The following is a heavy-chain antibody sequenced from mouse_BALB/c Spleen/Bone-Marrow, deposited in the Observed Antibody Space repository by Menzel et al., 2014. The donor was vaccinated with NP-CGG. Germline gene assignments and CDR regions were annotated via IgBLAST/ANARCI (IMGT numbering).Heavy chain of an antibody. V-gene: IGHV4-1*02. CDR1: GFDFSRYW. Sequence: EVQLVESGGGLVQPGGSLKLSCAASGFDFSRYWISWVRQAPGKGLEWIGEINPDSRTINYSPSLKDKFIISRDNAKNTLYLQMNKVRSEDTALYYCARLGYYGGFAYWGQGTLVTVSA. CDR3: ARLGYYGGFAY. D-gene: IGHD2-3*01. J-gene: IGHJ3*01. CDR2: INPDSRTI.